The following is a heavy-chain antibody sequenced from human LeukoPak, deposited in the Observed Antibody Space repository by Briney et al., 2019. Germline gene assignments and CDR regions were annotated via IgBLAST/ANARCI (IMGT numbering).Heavy chain of an antibody. D-gene: IGHD5-24*01. CDR2: IWYDGSNK. CDR3: ARGSTMGFVLRDGYKVGSYYFDY. CDR1: GFTFSSYG. V-gene: IGHV3-33*01. Sequence: GGSLRLSCAASGFTFSSYGMHWVRQAPGKGLEWVAMIWYDGSNKYYADSVKGRSTISRDNSKNTLYLQMNSLRAEDTAVYYCARGSTMGFVLRDGYKVGSYYFDYWGQGTLVTVSS. J-gene: IGHJ4*02.